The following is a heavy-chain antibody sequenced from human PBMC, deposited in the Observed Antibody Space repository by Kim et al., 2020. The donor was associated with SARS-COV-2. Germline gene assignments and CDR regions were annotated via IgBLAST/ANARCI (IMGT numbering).Heavy chain of an antibody. CDR2: IKSKTDGGTT. J-gene: IGHJ6*02. V-gene: IGHV3-15*01. D-gene: IGHD1-26*01. CDR3: TTDSQIVGATTGYYYYYYGMDV. CDR1: GFTFSNAW. Sequence: GGSLRLSCAASGFTFSNAWMSWVRQAPGKGLEWVGRIKSKTDGGTTDYAAPVKGRFTISRDDSKNTLYLQMNSLKTEDTAVYYCTTDSQIVGATTGYYYYYYGMDVWGQGTTVTVSS.